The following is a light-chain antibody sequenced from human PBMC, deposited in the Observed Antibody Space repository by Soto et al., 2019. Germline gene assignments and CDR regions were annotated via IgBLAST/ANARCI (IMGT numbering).Light chain of an antibody. V-gene: IGKV3-20*01. J-gene: IGKJ1*01. CDR1: QSVSSSY. CDR2: GAS. Sequence: EIVLTQSPGTLSLSPGERATLSCRASQSVSSSYLAWYQQKPGQAPRLLLYGASSRATGIPDRFSGSGSGTDVTLSISRLEPEDFAVYYCQQDGSSPSWTFGQGTKVEI. CDR3: QQDGSSPSWT.